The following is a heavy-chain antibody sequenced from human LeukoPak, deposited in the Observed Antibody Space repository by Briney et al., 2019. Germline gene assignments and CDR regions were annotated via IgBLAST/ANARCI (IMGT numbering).Heavy chain of an antibody. D-gene: IGHD2-15*01. CDR3: ATFGYCSGGSCYWGSWFDP. Sequence: SETLSLTCTVSGGSVSSGTYYWSWIRQPPGKGLERIGYIYYSGTTNYNPSLKSRVTISIDTSKNQFSLKLSSVTAADTAVYYCATFGYCSGGSCYWGSWFDPWGQGTLVTVSS. V-gene: IGHV4-61*01. CDR2: IYYSGTT. CDR1: GGSVSSGTYY. J-gene: IGHJ5*02.